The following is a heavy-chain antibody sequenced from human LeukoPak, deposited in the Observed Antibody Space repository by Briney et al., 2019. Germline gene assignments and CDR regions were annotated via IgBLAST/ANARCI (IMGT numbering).Heavy chain of an antibody. Sequence: SETLSLTCTVSGGSISSGGYYWSWIRQPPGKGLEWIGYIYHSGSTNYNPSLKSRVTMSVDTSKNQFSLKLSSVTAADTAVYYCARLDCSSTSCYLNAFDIWGQGTMVTVSS. V-gene: IGHV4-61*08. D-gene: IGHD2-2*01. CDR3: ARLDCSSTSCYLNAFDI. J-gene: IGHJ3*02. CDR2: IYHSGST. CDR1: GGSISSGGYY.